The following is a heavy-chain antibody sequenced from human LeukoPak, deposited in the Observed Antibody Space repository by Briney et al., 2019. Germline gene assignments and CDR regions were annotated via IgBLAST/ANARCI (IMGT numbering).Heavy chain of an antibody. CDR1: GGSISSGSYY. CDR3: ARRGGANWFDP. CDR2: VYTSGST. D-gene: IGHD3-10*01. Sequence: NPSQTLSLTCTVSGGSISSGSYYWSWIRQPAGKGLEWIGRVYTSGSTNYNPSLKSRVTLSVDTSKNQFSLKLSSVTAADTAVYYCARRGGANWFDPWGQGTLVTVSS. V-gene: IGHV4-61*02. J-gene: IGHJ5*02.